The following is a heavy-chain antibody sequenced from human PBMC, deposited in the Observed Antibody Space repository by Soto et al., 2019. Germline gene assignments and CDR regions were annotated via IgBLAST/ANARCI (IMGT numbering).Heavy chain of an antibody. J-gene: IGHJ6*02. Sequence: SVKVSCKASGGTFSSYAISWVRQAPGQGLEWMGGIIPFFGIANYAQRFQGRVTITADESISTAYMELSSLRSEDTAVYYCAREGVRGMDVWGQGTTVTVSS. CDR2: IIPFFGIA. CDR3: AREGVRGMDV. D-gene: IGHD3-16*01. V-gene: IGHV1-69*13. CDR1: GGTFSSYA.